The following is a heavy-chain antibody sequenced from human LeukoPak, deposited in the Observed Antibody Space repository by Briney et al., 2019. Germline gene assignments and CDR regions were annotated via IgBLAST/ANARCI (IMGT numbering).Heavy chain of an antibody. J-gene: IGHJ4*02. CDR1: GFTFSSYA. CDR2: IRGSGGSA. CDR3: ASAATFDY. Sequence: PGCSLPLSCAASGFTFSSYAMSWFRQAPGKEVEGVSAIRGSGGSAYHADSVKGRFTLSRDNAKNTLYLQMNRLRAEDMAVYYCASAATFDYWGQGTLVTVCS. V-gene: IGHV3-23*01. D-gene: IGHD1-26*01.